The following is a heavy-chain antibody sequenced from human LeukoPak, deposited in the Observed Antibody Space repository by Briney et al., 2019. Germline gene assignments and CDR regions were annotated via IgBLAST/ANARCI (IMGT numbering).Heavy chain of an antibody. CDR2: INPNSGGT. J-gene: IGHJ4*02. CDR1: GYTFTSYG. Sequence: ASVKVSCKASGYTFTSYGISWVRQAPGQGLEWMGWINPNSGGTNYAQKFQGRVTMTRDTSISTAYMELSRLRSDDTAVYYCASSSSSSGWYDYWGQGTLVTVSS. D-gene: IGHD6-19*01. CDR3: ASSSSSSGWYDY. V-gene: IGHV1-2*02.